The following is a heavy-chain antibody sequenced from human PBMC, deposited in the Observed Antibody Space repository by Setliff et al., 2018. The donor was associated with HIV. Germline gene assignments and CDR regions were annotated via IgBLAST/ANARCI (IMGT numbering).Heavy chain of an antibody. CDR1: GGSFSGYY. CDR2: ISHTGST. Sequence: SETLSLTCAVYGGSFSGYYWGWIRQSPERGLEWIAEISHTGSTKYNPSLGSRVTIALATSKNQFSLSLRSLSAADTAHYFCVVYFIGNGGRGLWGQGTQVTVSS. D-gene: IGHD2-15*01. CDR3: VVYFIGNGGRGL. V-gene: IGHV4-34*01. J-gene: IGHJ4*02.